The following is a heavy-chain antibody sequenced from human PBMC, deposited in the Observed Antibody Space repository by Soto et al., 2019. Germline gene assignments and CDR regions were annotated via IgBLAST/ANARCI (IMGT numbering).Heavy chain of an antibody. Sequence: EVQLVESGGGLVQPGGSLKLSCAACGFTFSGSAMHLVRQASGKGREWVGRIRSKANSYATAYAASVKGRFTISRDDSKNTAYLQMNSMQTEHTPVHYCTAWHSGTQTDYWGQRTLVTVSS. V-gene: IGHV3-73*02. D-gene: IGHD1-26*01. CDR2: IRSKANSYAT. CDR1: GFTFSGSA. CDR3: TAWHSGTQTDY. J-gene: IGHJ4*02.